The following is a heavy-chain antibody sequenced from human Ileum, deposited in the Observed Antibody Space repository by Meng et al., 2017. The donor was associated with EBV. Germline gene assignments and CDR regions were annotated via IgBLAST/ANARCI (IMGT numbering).Heavy chain of an antibody. CDR1: GYTFINYA. Sequence: QVRLWQSWAEVKKPGASVQVSCKASGYTFINYAIHWVRQAPGQGLEWMGWINAGNGNTKFSQTFQGRVSIRRDTSASTVYMELSSLRSEDTAVYYCARDLRYGLKLLPYYSDPWGQGTLVTVSS. CDR2: INAGNGNT. V-gene: IGHV1-3*01. CDR3: ARDLRYGLKLLPYYSDP. J-gene: IGHJ5*02. D-gene: IGHD2/OR15-2a*01.